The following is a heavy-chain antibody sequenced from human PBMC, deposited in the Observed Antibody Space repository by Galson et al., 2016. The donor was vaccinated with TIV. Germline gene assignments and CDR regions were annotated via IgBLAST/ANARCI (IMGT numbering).Heavy chain of an antibody. Sequence: SVKVSCKASGYPFSAYYIHWVRQAPGQGLEWMGWINPYGDDTNYEQRFQGRVSMTSDTSINTAYMELSGLRSDDTAIFFCARGFNYGFDFYYGMDVWGQGTTVTVSS. CDR2: INPYGDDT. V-gene: IGHV1-2*02. D-gene: IGHD5-18*01. CDR1: GYPFSAYY. J-gene: IGHJ6*02. CDR3: ARGFNYGFDFYYGMDV.